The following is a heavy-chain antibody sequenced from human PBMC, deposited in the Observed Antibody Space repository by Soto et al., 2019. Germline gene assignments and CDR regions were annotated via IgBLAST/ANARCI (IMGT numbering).Heavy chain of an antibody. CDR3: ARVGYYDILTGYYRGWFDP. Sequence: SETLSLTCTVSGGSISSYYWSWIRQPAGKGLEWIGRIYYSGSTNYNPSLKSRVTISVDTSKNQFSLKLSSVTAADTAVYYCARVGYYDILTGYYRGWFDPWGQGTLVTVSS. CDR1: GGSISSYY. CDR2: IYYSGST. D-gene: IGHD3-9*01. J-gene: IGHJ5*02. V-gene: IGHV4-4*07.